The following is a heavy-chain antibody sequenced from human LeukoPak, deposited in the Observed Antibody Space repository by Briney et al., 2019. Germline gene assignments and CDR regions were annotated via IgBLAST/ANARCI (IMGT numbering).Heavy chain of an antibody. CDR2: IYYSAST. V-gene: IGHV4-39*01. D-gene: IGHD5/OR15-5a*01. CDR3: ARPQRYSMYALDY. Sequence: NIYYSASTYYNPSLKSRVTISVDTSKNQFSLKLSSVTAADTAVYYCARPQRYSMYALDYWGQGTLVTVSS. J-gene: IGHJ4*02.